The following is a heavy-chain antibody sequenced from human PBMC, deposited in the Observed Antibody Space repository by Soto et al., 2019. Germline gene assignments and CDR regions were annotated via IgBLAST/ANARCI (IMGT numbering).Heavy chain of an antibody. J-gene: IGHJ4*02. D-gene: IGHD6-19*01. CDR1: GFTFSSYW. Sequence: GSLRLSCAASGFTFSSYWMSWVRQAPGKGLEWVANIKQDGSEKYYVDSVKGRFTISRDNAKNSLYLQMNSLRAEDTAVYYCARAGQWLDRWYFDYWGQGTLVTVSS. CDR2: IKQDGSEK. CDR3: ARAGQWLDRWYFDY. V-gene: IGHV3-7*04.